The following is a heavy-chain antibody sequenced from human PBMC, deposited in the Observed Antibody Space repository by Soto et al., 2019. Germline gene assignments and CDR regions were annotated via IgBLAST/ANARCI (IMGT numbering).Heavy chain of an antibody. CDR1: GGSINSYY. V-gene: IGHV4-59*08. D-gene: IGHD3-10*01. J-gene: IGHJ6*02. CDR3: ARQGFGPLHGLVDV. Sequence: QVQLQESGPGLVKPSETLSLSCTVSGGSINSYYWSWIRQSPGKRMEWIGYVHHSWGSSYNPSLQSRVAISLDPSKSQFSLKVTSVTATDTAVYYCARQGFGPLHGLVDVWGQGTRVTVSS. CDR2: VHHSWGS.